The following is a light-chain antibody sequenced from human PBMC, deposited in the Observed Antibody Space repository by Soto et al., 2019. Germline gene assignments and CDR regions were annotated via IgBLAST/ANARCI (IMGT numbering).Light chain of an antibody. J-gene: IGLJ7*01. CDR1: SSDVGAYNY. CDR2: DVT. CDR3: CSYAGSYTLI. Sequence: QSALTQPRSVSGSPGQSVTISCTGTSSDVGAYNYVSWYQHPPGKAPQLMIYDVTKRPSGVPDRFSGSKSGNTASLTISGLQAEDEADYYCCSYAGSYTLIFGGGTQLTVL. V-gene: IGLV2-11*01.